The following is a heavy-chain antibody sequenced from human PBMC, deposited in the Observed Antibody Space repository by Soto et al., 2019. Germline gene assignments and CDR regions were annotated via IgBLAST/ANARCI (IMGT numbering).Heavy chain of an antibody. CDR1: GYFISSGHY. Sequence: SETLSLTCAVSGYFISSGHYWGWIRQPPGKGLEWIGYIYDSGTTYTYFNPSLKSRVAISVDTSKNQFSLKVRPVTAADSAVYYCARAGQWLFGQYYFDYWGQGTLVTVSS. D-gene: IGHD6-19*01. CDR2: IYDSGTTYT. CDR3: ARAGQWLFGQYYFDY. J-gene: IGHJ4*02. V-gene: IGHV4-38-2*01.